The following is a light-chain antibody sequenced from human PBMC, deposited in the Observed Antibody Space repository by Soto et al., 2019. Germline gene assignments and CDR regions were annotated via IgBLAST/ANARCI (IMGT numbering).Light chain of an antibody. CDR3: QQSYSTAKS. CDR2: AAS. CDR1: QSISIY. Sequence: DIQMTQSPSSLSASVGDRVTITCRASQSISIYLNWYQQKPGRAPKLLTYAASSLQSGVPSRFSGSGSGTDFTLTISSLQPEDFATYYCQQSYSTAKSFGQGTKLEIK. V-gene: IGKV1-39*01. J-gene: IGKJ2*03.